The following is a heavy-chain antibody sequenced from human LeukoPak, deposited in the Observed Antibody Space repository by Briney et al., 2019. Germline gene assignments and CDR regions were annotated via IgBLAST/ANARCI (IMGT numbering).Heavy chain of an antibody. CDR3: AREYSSSGLASDY. V-gene: IGHV6-1*01. D-gene: IGHD6-19*01. CDR1: GDSVSSNSTA. CDR2: TYYRSKWHN. Sequence: SQTLSLTCAISGDSVSSNSTAWNWIRQSPSRGLEWLGRTYYRSKWHNDYAGSVKSRITINPDTSKNQFSLQVNSVTPEDTAVYYCAREYSSSGLASDYWGQGTLVTVSS. J-gene: IGHJ4*02.